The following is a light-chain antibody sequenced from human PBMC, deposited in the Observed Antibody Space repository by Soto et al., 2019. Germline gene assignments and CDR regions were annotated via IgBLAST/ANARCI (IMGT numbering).Light chain of an antibody. V-gene: IGKV3-20*01. CDR3: QQYSSTFWT. CDR1: QSISSSY. J-gene: IGKJ1*01. Sequence: EIVLTQAPATLFLSPGERTTLSCRASQSISSSYLAWYQQKPGQAPRLLVYGASSRATGIPDRFSGSGSGTDFTLTISRLEPEDFALYYCQQYSSTFWTLGQGTKV. CDR2: GAS.